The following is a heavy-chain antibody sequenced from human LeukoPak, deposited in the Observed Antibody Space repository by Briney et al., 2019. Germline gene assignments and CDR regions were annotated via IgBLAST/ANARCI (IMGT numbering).Heavy chain of an antibody. V-gene: IGHV1-69*02. J-gene: IGHJ5*02. Sequence: SVKVSCKASGGTISSYTISWVRQAPGQGLEWMGRVIPILGIANYAQKFQGRVSITADKSTSTAYMELRSLRSEDTAVYYCARAPIAAADNWFDPWGQGTLVTVSS. CDR1: GGTISSYT. CDR3: ARAPIAAADNWFDP. CDR2: VIPILGIA. D-gene: IGHD6-13*01.